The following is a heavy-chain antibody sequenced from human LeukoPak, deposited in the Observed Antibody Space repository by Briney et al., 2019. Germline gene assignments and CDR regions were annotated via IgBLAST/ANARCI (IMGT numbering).Heavy chain of an antibody. V-gene: IGHV3-48*03. D-gene: IGHD3-10*01. CDR1: GFTFSSYE. Sequence: PGGSLRLSCAASGFTFSSYEMNWVRQAPGKGLEWVSYISSSGSTMYYADSVKGRFTISRDNAKNSLYLQMNSLRDEDTAVYYCVRESRFHFDYWGQGTLVTVSS. CDR2: ISSSGSTM. CDR3: VRESRFHFDY. J-gene: IGHJ4*02.